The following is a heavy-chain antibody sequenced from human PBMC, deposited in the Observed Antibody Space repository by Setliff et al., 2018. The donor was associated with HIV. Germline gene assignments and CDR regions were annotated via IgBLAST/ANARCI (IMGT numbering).Heavy chain of an antibody. CDR2: IHYTGST. CDR1: GAPVSSGRYY. J-gene: IGHJ4*02. Sequence: PSETLSLTCSVSGAPVSSGRYYWGWIRQPPGKGLEWIATIHYTGSTYYNPSLKRRVTLSVDTSKSQFFLRLSSVTAADTAVYYCARIASVAGAYYFDYWGQGTLVTVSS. D-gene: IGHD2-21*01. V-gene: IGHV4-39*01. CDR3: ARIASVAGAYYFDY.